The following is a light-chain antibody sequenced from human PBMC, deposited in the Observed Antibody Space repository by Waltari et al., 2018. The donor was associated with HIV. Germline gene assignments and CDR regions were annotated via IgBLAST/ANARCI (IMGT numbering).Light chain of an antibody. CDR1: NSNIGAGYD. CDR3: QSYDSSLSGLWV. J-gene: IGLJ3*02. CDR2: GDS. V-gene: IGLV1-40*01. Sequence: SVLTQPPSLSGAPGQWVTISCTGNNSNIGAGYDVHWYRQLPGAAPELVVYGDSIRPLGVPDRFPGSQAGTSAYLAINGLQTEDEGDYYCQSYDSSLSGLWVFGGGTRVTVL.